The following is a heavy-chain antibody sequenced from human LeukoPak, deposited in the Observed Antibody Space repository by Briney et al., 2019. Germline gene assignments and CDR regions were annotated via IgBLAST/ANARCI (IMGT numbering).Heavy chain of an antibody. Sequence: PGGSLRLSCVASGFTFTNYNMNWVRQAPGKGLEWVSSISSSSTYMFYADSVEGRFTISRDDAKSALYLHLNSLRLEDTAVYYCAAWTAADFWGQGTLVTVSS. CDR2: ISSSSTYM. D-gene: IGHD6-13*01. V-gene: IGHV3-21*04. J-gene: IGHJ4*02. CDR3: AAWTAADF. CDR1: GFTFTNYN.